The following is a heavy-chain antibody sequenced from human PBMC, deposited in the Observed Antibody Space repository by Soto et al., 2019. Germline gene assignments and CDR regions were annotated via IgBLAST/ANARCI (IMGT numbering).Heavy chain of an antibody. D-gene: IGHD2-2*01. V-gene: IGHV1-69*08. CDR3: AREDRDRETGLVPAAIDGMDV. CDR2: IIPIFGIA. J-gene: IGHJ6*02. Sequence: QVQLVQSGAEVKKPGSSVKVSCKASGGTFSRYSITWVRQAPGHGLEWIGRIIPIFGIASYAQKFQGRVTITAYESTSTAYMALSSLRSDDTAVYFCAREDRDRETGLVPAAIDGMDVWGQGTTVTVSS. CDR1: GGTFSRYS.